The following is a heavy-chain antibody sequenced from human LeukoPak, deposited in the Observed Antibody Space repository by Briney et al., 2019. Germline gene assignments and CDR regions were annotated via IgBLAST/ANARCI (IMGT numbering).Heavy chain of an antibody. CDR1: GFTFSSYA. J-gene: IGHJ4*02. V-gene: IGHV3-23*01. D-gene: IGHD4-17*01. CDR3: AKDSLFHYGDYVVY. Sequence: PGGSPRLSCAASGFTFSSYAMSWVRQAPGKGLEWVSAISGSGGSTYYADSVKGRFTISRDNSKNTLYLQMNSLRAEDTAVYYCAKDSLFHYGDYVVYWGQGTLVTVSS. CDR2: ISGSGGST.